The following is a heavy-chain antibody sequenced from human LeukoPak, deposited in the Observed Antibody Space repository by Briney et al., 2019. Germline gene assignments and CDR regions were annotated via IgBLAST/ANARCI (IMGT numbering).Heavy chain of an antibody. CDR3: ARGKGYYDSSGYADVGAFDI. CDR1: GDSVSSNSAA. Sequence: SQTLSLTCAISGDSVSSNSAAWNWIRQSPSRGLEWLGRTYYRSKWYSDYAVSVKSRITINPDTSRNQFSLQLNSVTPVDTAVYYCARGKGYYDSSGYADVGAFDIWGQGTMVTVSS. D-gene: IGHD3-22*01. CDR2: TYYRSKWYS. V-gene: IGHV6-1*01. J-gene: IGHJ3*02.